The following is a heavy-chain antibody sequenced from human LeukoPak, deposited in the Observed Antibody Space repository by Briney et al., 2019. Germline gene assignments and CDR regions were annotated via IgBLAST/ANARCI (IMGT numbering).Heavy chain of an antibody. CDR3: AGQPYSDY. Sequence: GGSLRLSCAASGFTFSRYWMTWVRQAPGKGLEWVANIKEDGSENYYVESVKGRFTISRDNAKNSLYLQLNSLRAEDTAVYFFAGQPYSDYWGQGTLVTVSS. V-gene: IGHV3-7*01. D-gene: IGHD1-14*01. J-gene: IGHJ4*02. CDR2: IKEDGSEN. CDR1: GFTFSRYW.